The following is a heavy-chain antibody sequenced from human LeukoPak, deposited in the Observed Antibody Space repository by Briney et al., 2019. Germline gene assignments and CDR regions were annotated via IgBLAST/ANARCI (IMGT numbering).Heavy chain of an antibody. CDR2: INAGNGNT. CDR3: ARGYYDSSGTTLFQH. CDR1: GYTFTSYA. Sequence: ASVKVSCKASGYTFTSYAMHWVRQAPGQRLEWMGWINAGNGNTKYSQEFQGRVTITRDTSASTAYMELSSLRSEDMAVYYCARGYYDSSGTTLFQHWGQGTLVTVSS. V-gene: IGHV1-3*03. J-gene: IGHJ1*01. D-gene: IGHD3-22*01.